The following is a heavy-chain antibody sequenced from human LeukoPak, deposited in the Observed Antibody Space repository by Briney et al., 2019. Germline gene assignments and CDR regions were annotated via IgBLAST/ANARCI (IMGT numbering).Heavy chain of an antibody. CDR1: GXSFSGYY. CDR2: INHSGST. V-gene: IGHV4-34*01. CDR3: AREKYCSGGSCLDY. Sequence: PSETLSLTCAVYGXSFSGYYWSWIRQPPGKGLEWIGEINHSGSTNYNPSLKSRVTISVDTSKNQFSLKLSSATAADTAVYYCAREKYCSGGSCLDYWGQGTLVTVSS. D-gene: IGHD2-15*01. J-gene: IGHJ4*02.